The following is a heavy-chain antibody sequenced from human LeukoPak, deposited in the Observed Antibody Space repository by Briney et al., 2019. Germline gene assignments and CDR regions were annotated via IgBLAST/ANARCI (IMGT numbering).Heavy chain of an antibody. CDR1: GFTFSSYS. J-gene: IGHJ4*02. D-gene: IGHD5-12*01. CDR3: ARGTGTYSGYDSEFDY. CDR2: ISSSSSYI. V-gene: IGHV3-21*01. Sequence: GGSLRLSCAASGFTFSSYSMNWVRQAPGKGLEWVSSISSSSSYIYYADSVKGRFTISRDNAKDSLYLQMNSLRAEDTAVYYCARGTGTYSGYDSEFDYWGQGTLVTVSS.